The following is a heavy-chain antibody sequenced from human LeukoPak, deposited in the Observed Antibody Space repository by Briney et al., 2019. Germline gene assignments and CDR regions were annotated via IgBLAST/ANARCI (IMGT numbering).Heavy chain of an antibody. CDR3: ARVALRATMDIYYFDY. Sequence: ASVKVSCKASGYTFTSYYMHWVRQAPGQGLEWMGIINPSGGSTSYAQKFQGRVTMTRDMSTSTVYMELSSLRSEDTAVYYCARVALRATMDIYYFDYWGQGTLVTVSS. D-gene: IGHD1-26*01. CDR2: INPSGGST. V-gene: IGHV1-46*01. CDR1: GYTFTSYY. J-gene: IGHJ4*02.